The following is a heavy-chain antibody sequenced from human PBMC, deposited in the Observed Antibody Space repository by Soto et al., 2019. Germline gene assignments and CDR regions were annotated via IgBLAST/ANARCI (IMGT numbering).Heavy chain of an antibody. CDR1: GFTFSSYW. D-gene: IGHD3-9*01. CDR2: INSDGSST. CDR3: ARFSLLQYFDCLFDPRPYYYYGMYI. V-gene: IGHV3-74*01. Sequence: PGGSLRLSCAASGFTFSSYWMHWVRQAPGKGLVWVSRINSDGSSTSYADSVKGRFTISRDNAKNTLYLQMNSLRAEDTAVYYCARFSLLQYFDCLFDPRPYYYYGMYIRAQGTSLTVS. J-gene: IGHJ6*02.